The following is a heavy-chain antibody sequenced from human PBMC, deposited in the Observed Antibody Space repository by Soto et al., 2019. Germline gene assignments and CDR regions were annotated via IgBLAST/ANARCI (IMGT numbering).Heavy chain of an antibody. CDR2: IRRIAYGGTT. V-gene: IGHV3-49*04. CDR3: SRSLAIDFDS. CDR1: GFNFAAYT. Sequence: LRLSCSASGFNFAAYTMSWVRLTPGKGLEWVGFIRRIAYGGTTDYAASVKGRFTISRDDSRKIVYLQMSRLKIEDTAVYYCSRSLAIDFDSWGQGTLVTVSS. J-gene: IGHJ4*02.